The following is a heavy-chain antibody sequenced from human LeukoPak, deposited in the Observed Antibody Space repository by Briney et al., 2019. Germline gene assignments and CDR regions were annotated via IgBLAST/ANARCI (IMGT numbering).Heavy chain of an antibody. V-gene: IGHV3-11*04. CDR3: AELGITMIGGV. J-gene: IGHJ6*03. CDR2: ISSGGRTM. D-gene: IGHD3-10*02. CDR1: VFTFSDYY. Sequence: GGSLRLSCAASVFTFSDYYMTWIRQAPGKGLEWISYISSGGRTMYYTDPVKGRLTISRDNAKNSLYLQMNSLRAEHTAVYYCAELGITMIGGVWGKGTTV.